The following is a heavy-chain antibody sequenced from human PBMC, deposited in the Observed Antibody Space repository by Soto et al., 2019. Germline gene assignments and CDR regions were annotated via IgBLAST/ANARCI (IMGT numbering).Heavy chain of an antibody. CDR1: GFTFSSYG. CDR2: ISYDGSNK. Sequence: GGSLRLSCAASGFTFSSYGMHWVRQAPGKGLEWVAVISYDGSNKYYADSVKGRFTISRDNSKNTLYLQMNSLRAEDTAVYYRARETYDFWSGYRPTVFHYCGQGTLVTVSS. V-gene: IGHV3-30*03. D-gene: IGHD3-3*01. J-gene: IGHJ4*02. CDR3: ARETYDFWSGYRPTVFHY.